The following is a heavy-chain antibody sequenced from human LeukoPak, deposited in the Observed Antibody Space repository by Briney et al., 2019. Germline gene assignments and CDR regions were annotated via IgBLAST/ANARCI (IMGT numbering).Heavy chain of an antibody. D-gene: IGHD6-19*01. CDR3: ARDSGWFTFDY. CDR1: GFTLSSYW. Sequence: GGSLRLSCADSGFTLSSYWMTWVRQAPGKGLEGVANTEGDGSQKNYVDSVKGRFTISRDNAKKSLYLQMNSLRAEDTAVYYCARDSGWFTFDYWGQGTLVTVSS. J-gene: IGHJ4*02. CDR2: TEGDGSQK. V-gene: IGHV3-7*01.